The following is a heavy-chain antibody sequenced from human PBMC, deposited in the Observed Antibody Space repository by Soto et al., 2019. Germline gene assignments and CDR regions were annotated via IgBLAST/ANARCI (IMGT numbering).Heavy chain of an antibody. V-gene: IGHV3-23*01. CDR2: ISGTGGSR. CDR3: AKDHRLYSYDSSAEKGFDY. J-gene: IGHJ4*02. CDR1: GFTFSTYA. D-gene: IGHD3-22*01. Sequence: QPGGSLRLSCAASGFTFSTYAMTWVRQAPGKGLEWVSSISGTGGSRYYADFVKGRFTISRDNSKNTLYLQVNSLRAEDTALYYCAKDHRLYSYDSSAEKGFDYWGQGTLVTVSS.